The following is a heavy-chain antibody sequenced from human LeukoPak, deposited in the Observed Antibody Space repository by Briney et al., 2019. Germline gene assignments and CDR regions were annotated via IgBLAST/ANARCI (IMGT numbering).Heavy chain of an antibody. CDR1: GGSFSGYY. CDR2: INHSGST. Sequence: SETLSLTCAVYGGSFSGYYWSWIRQPPGKGLEWIGEINHSGSTNYNPSLKSRVTISVDTSKNQFSLKLSSVTAADTAVYYCARPGRFYYDSSGYYSYWGQGTLVTVSS. V-gene: IGHV4-34*01. J-gene: IGHJ4*02. D-gene: IGHD3-22*01. CDR3: ARPGRFYYDSSGYYSY.